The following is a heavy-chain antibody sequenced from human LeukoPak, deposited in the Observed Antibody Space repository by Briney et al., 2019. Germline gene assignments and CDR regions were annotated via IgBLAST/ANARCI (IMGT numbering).Heavy chain of an antibody. CDR2: ISYDGSNK. D-gene: IGHD2-2*01. Sequence: GGSLRLSCAACGFTFSGYALHWVRQAPGKGLQWVAVISYDGSNKYYADSVKGRFTISRDNSKNTLYLQMNSLRPEDTAVYYCARTLGYCSSTSCYPHNYYYYGMDVWGQGTTVTVSS. J-gene: IGHJ6*02. CDR1: GFTFSGYA. V-gene: IGHV3-30-3*01. CDR3: ARTLGYCSSTSCYPHNYYYYGMDV.